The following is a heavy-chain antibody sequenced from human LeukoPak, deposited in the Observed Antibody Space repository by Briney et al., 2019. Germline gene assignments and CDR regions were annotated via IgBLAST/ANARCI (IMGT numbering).Heavy chain of an antibody. CDR1: GYTFTSYG. J-gene: IGHJ5*01. Sequence: ASVKVSFKASGYTFTSYGISWVRQAPGQGLEWMGWISGYNGKTNYAQKVQGRVTMTTDTSTSTAYMELRSLTSDDTAVYYCARPYRSSWFDSWGQGTLVTVSS. CDR3: ARPYRSSWFDS. D-gene: IGHD6-13*01. CDR2: ISGYNGKT. V-gene: IGHV1-18*01.